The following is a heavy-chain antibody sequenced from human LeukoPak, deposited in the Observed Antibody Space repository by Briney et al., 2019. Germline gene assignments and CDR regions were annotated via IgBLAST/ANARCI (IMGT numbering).Heavy chain of an antibody. CDR1: GFSFSSYA. CDR2: ISYDGTNK. V-gene: IGHV3-30*04. CDR3: ARQGYYDSSGYYPYYFDY. J-gene: IGHJ4*02. D-gene: IGHD3-22*01. Sequence: SGGSLRLSCAASGFSFSSYAMNWVRQAPGKGLEWLAIISYDGTNKYYADSVKGRLTISRDNSRNTLDLQMNSLRAEDTAVYYCARQGYYDSSGYYPYYFDYWGQGTLVTASS.